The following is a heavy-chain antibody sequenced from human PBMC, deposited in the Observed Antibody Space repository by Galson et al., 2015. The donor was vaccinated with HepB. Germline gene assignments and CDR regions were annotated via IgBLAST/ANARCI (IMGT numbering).Heavy chain of an antibody. J-gene: IGHJ6*03. CDR3: ARGSAMDYNHYYMDV. CDR1: GDSLTTDY. CDR2: IYYTGTT. Sequence: LSLTCSVSGDSLTTDYWSWIRQPPGKGLEWIGYIYYTGTTLFNPSFKSRVTMSIDTSKNQFSLKLSSATAADTGLYLYARGSAMDYNHYYMDVWGKGTTVIVSS. V-gene: IGHV4-59*01. D-gene: IGHD5-18*01.